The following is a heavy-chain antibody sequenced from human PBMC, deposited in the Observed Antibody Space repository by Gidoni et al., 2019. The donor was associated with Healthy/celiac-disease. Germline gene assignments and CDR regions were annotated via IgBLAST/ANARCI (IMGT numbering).Heavy chain of an antibody. CDR1: GFTFSSYG. Sequence: QVQLVESGGGVVQPGRSLRLSCAASGFTFSSYGMHWVRQAPGKGLDWVAVLWYDGSNKYYEDAVKGRFTISRDNSKNTLYLQMNSLRAEDTAVYYCARDSSGRYYYYYYGMDVWGQGTTVTVSS. V-gene: IGHV3-33*01. J-gene: IGHJ6*02. CDR3: ARDSSGRYYYYYYGMDV. CDR2: LWYDGSNK. D-gene: IGHD6-19*01.